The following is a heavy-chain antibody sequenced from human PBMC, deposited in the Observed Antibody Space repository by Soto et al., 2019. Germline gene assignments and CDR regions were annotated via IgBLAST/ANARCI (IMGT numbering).Heavy chain of an antibody. CDR3: ARVSYGNPRHYGMDV. V-gene: IGHV4-59*01. J-gene: IGHJ6*02. CDR2: IYYSGST. Sequence: QVQLQESGPGLVKPSETLSLTCTVSGGSISSYYWSWIRQPPGRGLEWIGYIYYSGSTNYNPSLKSRVTISVDTSKNQFSLKLSSVTAADTAVYYCARVSYGNPRHYGMDVWGQGTTVTVSS. D-gene: IGHD3-10*01. CDR1: GGSISSYY.